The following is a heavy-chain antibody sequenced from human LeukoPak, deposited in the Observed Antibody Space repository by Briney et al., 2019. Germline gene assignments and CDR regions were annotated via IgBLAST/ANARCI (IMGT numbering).Heavy chain of an antibody. CDR1: GFTFNDYY. Sequence: GGSLRLSCAASGFTFNDYYMSWIRQAPGKGLEWLSYINIGGTNTHYADSVKGRFTLSRDNAKKSLYLEMNNLRAEDTAVYYCATDRAGFDTWGREVLVTDSP. V-gene: IGHV3-11*01. J-gene: IGHJ5*02. CDR3: ATDRAGFDT. CDR2: INIGGTNT.